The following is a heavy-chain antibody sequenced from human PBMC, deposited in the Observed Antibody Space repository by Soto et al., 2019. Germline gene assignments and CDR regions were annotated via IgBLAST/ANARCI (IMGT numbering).Heavy chain of an antibody. D-gene: IGHD6-13*01. CDR1: GFTFSSYA. Sequence: EVQLLESEGGLVQPGGSLRLSCAGSGFTFSSYAMRWVRQAPGKGLEWVSAISGSGDSTYYTDSVKGRFTISRDNSKNTLYPQMNSLRAEDTAVYYCARRGPGTYFDYWGQGTLVTVSS. CDR2: ISGSGDST. V-gene: IGHV3-23*01. CDR3: ARRGPGTYFDY. J-gene: IGHJ4*02.